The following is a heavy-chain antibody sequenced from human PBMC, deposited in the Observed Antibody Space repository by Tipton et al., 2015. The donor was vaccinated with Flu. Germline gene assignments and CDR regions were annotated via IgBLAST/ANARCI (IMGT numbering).Heavy chain of an antibody. J-gene: IGHJ3*02. CDR2: INHSGST. CDR1: GGSFSGYY. Sequence: LRLSCAVYGGSFSGYYWSWIRQPPGKGLEWIGEINHSGSTNYNPSLKSRVTISVDTSKNQFSLKLSSMTAADTAVYYCASQYSSSWYAAFDIWGQGTMVTVSS. D-gene: IGHD6-13*01. V-gene: IGHV4-34*01. CDR3: ASQYSSSWYAAFDI.